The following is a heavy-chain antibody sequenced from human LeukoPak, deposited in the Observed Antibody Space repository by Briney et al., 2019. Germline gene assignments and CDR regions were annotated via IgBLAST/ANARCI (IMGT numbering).Heavy chain of an antibody. D-gene: IGHD3-9*01. CDR1: GFTFSSYA. Sequence: GGSLRLSCAASGFTFSSYAMHWVRQAPGKGLEWVAVISYDGSNEYYADSVKGRFTISRDNSKNTLYLQMNSLRAEDTAVYYCASGYDILTLDYWGQGTLVTVSS. J-gene: IGHJ4*02. CDR3: ASGYDILTLDY. V-gene: IGHV3-30-3*01. CDR2: ISYDGSNE.